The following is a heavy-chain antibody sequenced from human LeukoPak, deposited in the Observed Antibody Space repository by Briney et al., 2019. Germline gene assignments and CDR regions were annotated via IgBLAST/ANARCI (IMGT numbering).Heavy chain of an antibody. V-gene: IGHV3-21*04. D-gene: IGHD6-13*01. Sequence: SGGSLRLSCAASGFTFSSYSMNWVRQAPGKGLEWVSSISSSSSYIYYADSVKGRFTISRDNPKNTLYLQMNSLRVEDTAVYYCAKEHGGSSWYEDAFDIWGQGTMVTVSS. CDR2: ISSSSSYI. CDR1: GFTFSSYS. J-gene: IGHJ3*02. CDR3: AKEHGGSSWYEDAFDI.